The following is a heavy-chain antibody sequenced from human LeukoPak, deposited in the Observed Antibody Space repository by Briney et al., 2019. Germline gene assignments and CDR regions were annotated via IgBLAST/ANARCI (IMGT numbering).Heavy chain of an antibody. D-gene: IGHD6-13*01. CDR3: ARKRPYSSSWQGFDY. J-gene: IGHJ4*02. CDR1: GGSISSGGYY. Sequence: SETLSLTCTVSGGSISSGGYYWSWIRQHPGKXXXXXXYIYYSGSTYYNPSLKSRVTILVDTSKNQFSLKLSSVTAADTAVYYCARKRPYSSSWQGFDYWGQGTLVTVSS. V-gene: IGHV4-31*03. CDR2: IYYSGST.